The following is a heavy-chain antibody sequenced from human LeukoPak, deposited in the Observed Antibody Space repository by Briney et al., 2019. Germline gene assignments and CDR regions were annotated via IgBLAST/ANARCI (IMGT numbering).Heavy chain of an antibody. CDR1: GYNFAGYG. D-gene: IGHD5-18*01. Sequence: ASVKVSCKASGYNFAGYGISWVRQAPGQGLEWMRWISPYNGNTNYPQKFQGRVTMTTDTTTSTAYMELKSLRIDDTAIYFCARRSGTSYGYSFEIWGQGTEVTVSS. CDR3: ARRSGTSYGYSFEI. V-gene: IGHV1-18*01. CDR2: ISPYNGNT. J-gene: IGHJ3*02.